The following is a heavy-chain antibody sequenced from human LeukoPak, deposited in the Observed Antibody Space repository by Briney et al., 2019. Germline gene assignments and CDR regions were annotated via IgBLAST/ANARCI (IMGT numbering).Heavy chain of an antibody. CDR1: GFTFSSYA. CDR3: ARGNLAGWSSEPYY. D-gene: IGHD6-19*01. Sequence: PGGSLRLSCAASGFTFSSYAMHWVRQARGKGLEWVAVISYDGSNKYYADSVRGRFTISRGNSKNTLYLQMNSLRAEDTAVYYCARGNLAGWSSEPYYWGQGTLVTVSS. V-gene: IGHV3-30*04. CDR2: ISYDGSNK. J-gene: IGHJ4*02.